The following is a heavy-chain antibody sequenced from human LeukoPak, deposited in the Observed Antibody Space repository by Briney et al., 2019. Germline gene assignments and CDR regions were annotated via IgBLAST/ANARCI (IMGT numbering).Heavy chain of an antibody. V-gene: IGHV1-2*02. Sequence: ASVKVSCKASGYTFTGYYMHWVRQAPGQGLEWMGWINPNSGGTNYAQKFQGRVTMTRDTSISTAYMELSRLRSDDTAVYYCAGADFWSTPPPFDYWGQGTLVTVSS. CDR1: GYTFTGYY. D-gene: IGHD3-3*01. CDR2: INPNSGGT. J-gene: IGHJ4*02. CDR3: AGADFWSTPPPFDY.